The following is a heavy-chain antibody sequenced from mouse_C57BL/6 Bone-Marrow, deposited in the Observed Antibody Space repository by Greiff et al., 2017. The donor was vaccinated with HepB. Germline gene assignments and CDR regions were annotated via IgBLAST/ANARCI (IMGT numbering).Heavy chain of an antibody. V-gene: IGHV7-3*01. D-gene: IGHD2-1*01. J-gene: IGHJ3*01. CDR1: GFTFTDYY. CDR3: ARSYGNYVWFAY. Sequence: EVMLVESGGGLVQPGGSLSLSCAASGFTFTDYYMSWVRQPPGKALEWLGFIRNKANGYTTEYSASVKGRFTISRDNSQSILYLQMNALRAEDSATYYCARSYGNYVWFAYWGQGTLVTVSA. CDR2: IRNKANGYTT.